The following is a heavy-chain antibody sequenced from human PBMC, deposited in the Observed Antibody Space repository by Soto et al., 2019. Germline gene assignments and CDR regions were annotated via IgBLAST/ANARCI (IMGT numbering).Heavy chain of an antibody. CDR1: GFTFSSYA. CDR3: ARDKQWLVLDY. V-gene: IGHV3-30-3*01. CDR2: ISYDGSNK. Sequence: AVGSLRLSCAASGFTFSSYAMHWVRQAPGKGLEWVAVISYDGSNKYCADSVKGRFTISRDNSKNTLYLQMNSLRAEDTAVYYCARDKQWLVLDYWGQGTLVTVSS. J-gene: IGHJ4*02. D-gene: IGHD6-19*01.